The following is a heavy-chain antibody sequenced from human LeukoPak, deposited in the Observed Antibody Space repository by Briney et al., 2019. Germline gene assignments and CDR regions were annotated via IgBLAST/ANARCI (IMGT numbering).Heavy chain of an antibody. V-gene: IGHV1-2*02. CDR3: ARDRVVVVAATPTYGMDV. CDR2: INPNSGGT. D-gene: IGHD2-15*01. J-gene: IGHJ6*02. CDR1: GYTFTGYY. Sequence: GASVKVSCKASGYTFTGYYMHWVRQAPGQGLEWMGCINPNSGGTNYAQKFQGRVTMTRDTSISTAYMELSRLRSDDTAVYYCARDRVVVVAATPTYGMDVWGQGTTVTVSS.